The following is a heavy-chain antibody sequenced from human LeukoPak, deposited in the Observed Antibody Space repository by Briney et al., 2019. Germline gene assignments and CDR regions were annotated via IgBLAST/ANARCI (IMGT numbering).Heavy chain of an antibody. Sequence: GGALRLSCAASGFTFSTYWMAWVRQAPGKGLEWVANIKGDESARHQADSVKGRFTISRDNAQNSVYLQMSSLRGEDTAVYYCARDVGGSLDYWGQGTLVTVSS. CDR1: GFTFSTYW. D-gene: IGHD1-26*01. J-gene: IGHJ4*02. CDR3: ARDVGGSLDY. CDR2: IKGDESAR. V-gene: IGHV3-7*01.